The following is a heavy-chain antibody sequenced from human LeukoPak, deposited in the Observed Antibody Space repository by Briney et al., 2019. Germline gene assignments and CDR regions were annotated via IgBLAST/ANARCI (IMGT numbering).Heavy chain of an antibody. CDR1: GFTFSSYG. CDR3: ARMNRGSYYFDY. D-gene: IGHD1-26*01. J-gene: IGHJ4*02. V-gene: IGHV3-33*01. CDR2: IWYDGSNK. Sequence: GGSLRLSCAASGFTFSSYGMHWVRQAPGKGLKWVAVIWYDGSNKYYADSVKGRFTISRDNSKNTLYLQMNGLRAEDTAVYYCARMNRGSYYFDYWGQGTLVTVSS.